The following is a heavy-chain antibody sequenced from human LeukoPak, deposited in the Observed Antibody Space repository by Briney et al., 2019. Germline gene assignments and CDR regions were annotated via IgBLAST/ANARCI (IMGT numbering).Heavy chain of an antibody. V-gene: IGHV3-20*04. J-gene: IGHJ6*02. Sequence: GGSLRLSCAASGFTFDDYGMSWVRQAPGKGLEWVSGINWNGGSTGYADSVKGRFTISRDNAKNSLYLQMNSLRAEDTALYYCAKGLSKGYYYGMDVWGQGTTVTVSS. D-gene: IGHD6-19*01. CDR1: GFTFDDYG. CDR3: AKGLSKGYYYGMDV. CDR2: INWNGGST.